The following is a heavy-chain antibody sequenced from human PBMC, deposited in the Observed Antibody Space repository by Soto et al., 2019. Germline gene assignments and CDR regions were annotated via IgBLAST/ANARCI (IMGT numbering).Heavy chain of an antibody. J-gene: IGHJ4*02. CDR3: ARVTQAVAADY. CDR2: ISYDGSNR. Sequence: QVQLVESGGGVVQPGRSLSLSCAASGLTLSNYAMHWVRQAPGKGLEWVAVISYDGSNRYYADSVKGRFTISRDNSKNTLYLQMTSLRAEDRAVSYCARVTQAVAADYWGQGTLVTVSS. V-gene: IGHV3-30-3*01. D-gene: IGHD6-19*01. CDR1: GLTLSNYA.